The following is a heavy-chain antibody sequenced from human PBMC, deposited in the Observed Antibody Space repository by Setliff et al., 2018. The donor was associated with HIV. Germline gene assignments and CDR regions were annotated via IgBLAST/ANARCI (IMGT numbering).Heavy chain of an antibody. CDR1: GYRFIGHY. CDR3: ARAGGSCNAANCLRGYDAFDI. V-gene: IGHV1-18*04. D-gene: IGHD2-15*01. Sequence: ASVKVSCKTSGYRFIGHYLHWVRLAPGQGPEWVGWINPETGDPNYAQKLQGRVTMTTDTSTSTAYMEVRSLGSDDTAVYYCARAGGSCNAANCLRGYDAFDIWGQGTTVTVSS. J-gene: IGHJ3*02. CDR2: INPETGDP.